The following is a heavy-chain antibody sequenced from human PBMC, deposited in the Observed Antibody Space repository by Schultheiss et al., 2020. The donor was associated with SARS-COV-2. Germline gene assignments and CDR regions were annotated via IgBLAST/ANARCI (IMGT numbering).Heavy chain of an antibody. Sequence: GGSLRLSCAASGFTFSSYAMHWVRQAPGKGLEWVSGISWNSGSIGYVDSVKGRFTISRDNAKNSLYLQMNSLRAEDTAVYYCARELMDLPGAEGFDYWGQGTLVTVSS. J-gene: IGHJ4*02. V-gene: IGHV3-9*01. CDR2: ISWNSGSI. CDR3: ARELMDLPGAEGFDY. CDR1: GFTFSSYA. D-gene: IGHD2-8*01.